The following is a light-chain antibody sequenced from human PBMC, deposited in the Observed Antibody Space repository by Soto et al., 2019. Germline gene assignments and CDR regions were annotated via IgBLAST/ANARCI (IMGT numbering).Light chain of an antibody. V-gene: IGKV3-15*01. CDR3: QQYDKWPLT. J-gene: IGKJ4*01. Sequence: EIVMTQSPVTLSMSPGEIATLSCRASQSLRSNLAWFKQKPGQAPRLLIYGASTRATGIPARFSGSESGTEFTLTISSLQSEDFAVYYCQQYDKWPLTFGGGTKVEIK. CDR1: QSLRSN. CDR2: GAS.